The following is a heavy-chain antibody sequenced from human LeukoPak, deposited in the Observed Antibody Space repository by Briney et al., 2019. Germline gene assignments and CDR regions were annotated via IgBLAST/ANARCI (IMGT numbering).Heavy chain of an antibody. D-gene: IGHD2/OR15-2a*01. CDR3: ARDVISGYFVY. J-gene: IGHJ4*02. Sequence: QAGGSLRLSCADSGFTFSNYWMSWVRQAPGRGLEWVANIKEDGSMKQYVDSVRGRFTISRDNAKRSLYLQMSSLKAEDSAVYYCARDVISGYFVYWGQGTLVTVSS. CDR2: IKEDGSMK. CDR1: GFTFSNYW. V-gene: IGHV3-7*01.